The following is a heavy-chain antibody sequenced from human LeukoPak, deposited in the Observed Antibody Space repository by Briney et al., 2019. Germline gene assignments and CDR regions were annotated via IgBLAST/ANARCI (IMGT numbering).Heavy chain of an antibody. CDR2: MNPNSGNT. V-gene: IGHV1-8*01. J-gene: IGHJ4*02. Sequence: GASLKVSCKASGYNFTTYDITWVRQATGQGPEWMGWMNPNSGNTGYAQKFQGRITLTRNSSISTAYMELSRLRSDDTAVYYCARVRYRLAETYIDYWGQGTLVTVSS. CDR1: GYNFTTYD. CDR3: ARVRYRLAETYIDY. D-gene: IGHD3-16*01.